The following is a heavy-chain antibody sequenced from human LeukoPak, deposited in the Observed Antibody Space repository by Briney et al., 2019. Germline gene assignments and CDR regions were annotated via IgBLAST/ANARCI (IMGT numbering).Heavy chain of an antibody. CDR3: ARAFHLYYDILTGYFYYFDY. Sequence: ALVKVSCKASGYTFTSYGISWVRQAPGQGLEWMGWISAYNGNTNYAQKLQGRVTMTTDTSTSTAYMELRSLRSDDTAVYYCARAFHLYYDILTGYFYYFDYWGQGTLVTVSS. CDR1: GYTFTSYG. V-gene: IGHV1-18*01. J-gene: IGHJ4*02. D-gene: IGHD3-9*01. CDR2: ISAYNGNT.